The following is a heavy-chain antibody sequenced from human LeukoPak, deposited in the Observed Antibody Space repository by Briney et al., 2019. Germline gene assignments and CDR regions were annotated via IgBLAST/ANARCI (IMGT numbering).Heavy chain of an antibody. CDR1: GFTFSSYS. CDR2: ISSSSSTI. D-gene: IGHD2-2*01. CDR3: TRDIVSISQPYYLDY. Sequence: GGSLRLSCAASGFTFSSYSMNWVRQAPGKGLEWVSYISSSSSTIYYTDSVKGRFTISRDNAKNSLYLQMNSLKTEDTAVYYCTRDIVSISQPYYLDYWGQGTLVTVSS. V-gene: IGHV3-48*01. J-gene: IGHJ4*02.